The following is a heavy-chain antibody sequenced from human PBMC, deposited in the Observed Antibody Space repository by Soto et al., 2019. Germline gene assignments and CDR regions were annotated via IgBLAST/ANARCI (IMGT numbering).Heavy chain of an antibody. V-gene: IGHV1-69*12. CDR3: ARHLGGNHYYYGMDV. D-gene: IGHD3-16*01. Sequence: QVQLVQSGAEVKKPGSSVKVSCKASGGTFSSYAISWVRQAPGQGLEWMGGIIPIFGTADYAQKFQGRVTITADDFPTTAYMELSSLRSEDPAVYYCARHLGGNHYYYGMDVWGQGTTVTVSS. J-gene: IGHJ6*02. CDR1: GGTFSSYA. CDR2: IIPIFGTA.